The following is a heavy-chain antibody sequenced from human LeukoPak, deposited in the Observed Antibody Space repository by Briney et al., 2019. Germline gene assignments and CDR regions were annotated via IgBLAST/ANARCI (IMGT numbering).Heavy chain of an antibody. D-gene: IGHD3-22*01. CDR2: INPDGSQK. J-gene: IGHJ4*02. CDR3: ARPSSFSSGWGSDH. V-gene: IGHV3-7*01. CDR1: GFTFSNYW. Sequence: GGSLRLSCVTSGFTFSNYWMSWVRQAPGKGLEWVANINPDGSQKNYVDSMRGRLTISRDNARDSVFVQMDSLRADDTAVYYCARPSSFSSGWGSDHWGQGTLVNVGS.